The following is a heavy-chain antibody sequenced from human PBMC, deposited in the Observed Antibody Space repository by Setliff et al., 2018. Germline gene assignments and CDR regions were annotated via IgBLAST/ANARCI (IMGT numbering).Heavy chain of an antibody. CDR2: FDPEDGET. CDR1: GYTLTELS. Sequence: GASVKVSCKVSGYTLTELSMHWVRQAPGKGLEWMGGFDPEDGETIYAQKFQGRVTMTEDTSTDTAYMELSSLRSEDTAVYYCATAPPYSSSLNWFDPWGQGTLVTVSS. CDR3: ATAPPYSSSLNWFDP. D-gene: IGHD6-6*01. J-gene: IGHJ5*02. V-gene: IGHV1-24*01.